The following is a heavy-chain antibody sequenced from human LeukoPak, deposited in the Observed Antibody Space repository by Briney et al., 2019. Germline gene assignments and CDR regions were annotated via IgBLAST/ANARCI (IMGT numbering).Heavy chain of an antibody. D-gene: IGHD3-10*01. Sequence: GSLRLSCAASGFTFGSHALGWLRQAPGKGLEWVSTISGSGGSTYYADSVKGRFTISRDNSKNTLYVQMSSLRADDTAVYYCAKGYYYGSGSYSTFDYWGQGTLVTVSS. CDR3: AKGYYYGSGSYSTFDY. V-gene: IGHV3-23*01. CDR1: GFTFGSHA. J-gene: IGHJ4*02. CDR2: ISGSGGST.